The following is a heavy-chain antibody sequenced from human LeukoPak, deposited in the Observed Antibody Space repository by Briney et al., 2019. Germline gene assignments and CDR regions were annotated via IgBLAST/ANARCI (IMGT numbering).Heavy chain of an antibody. CDR3: ARERGMIVRYFDY. D-gene: IGHD3-22*01. CDR1: GFTFSSYA. J-gene: IGHJ4*02. Sequence: GGSLRLSCAASGFTFSSYAMHWVRQAPGKGLEWVAVISYDGSNKYYADSVKGRFTISRDNSKNTLYPQMNSLRAEDTAVYYCARERGMIVRYFDYWGQGTLVTVSS. CDR2: ISYDGSNK. V-gene: IGHV3-30-3*01.